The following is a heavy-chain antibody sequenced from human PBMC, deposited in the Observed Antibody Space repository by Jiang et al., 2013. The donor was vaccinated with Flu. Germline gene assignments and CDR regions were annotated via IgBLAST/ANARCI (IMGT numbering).Heavy chain of an antibody. J-gene: IGHJ4*02. CDR3: ARRRGTATAFIYFDY. D-gene: IGHD2/OR15-2a*01. CDR1: FSSYW. CDR2: IKQDGSEK. V-gene: IGHV3-7*01. Sequence: FSSYWMNWVRQAPGKGLEWVANIKQDGSEKYYVDSVKGRFTISRDNAKNSLYLHMNSLRAEDTAVYYCARRRGTATAFIYFDYWGQGTLVTVSS.